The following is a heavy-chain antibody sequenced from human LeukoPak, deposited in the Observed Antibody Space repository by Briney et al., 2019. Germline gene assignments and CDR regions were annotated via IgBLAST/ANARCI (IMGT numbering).Heavy chain of an antibody. CDR1: GATFTSYT. V-gene: IGHV1-69*13. D-gene: IGHD1-7*01. CDR3: VRVWSLANYGYYYYYMDV. Sequence: SVKVSRTASGATFTSYTISWVRHSPGQRLERVGESIPIFGTAKYAQKFEGRVTITADESTSTAYMQLSSLRSEDTAVYYCVRVWSLANYGYYYYYMDVWGKGTTVTVSS. J-gene: IGHJ6*03. CDR2: SIPIFGTA.